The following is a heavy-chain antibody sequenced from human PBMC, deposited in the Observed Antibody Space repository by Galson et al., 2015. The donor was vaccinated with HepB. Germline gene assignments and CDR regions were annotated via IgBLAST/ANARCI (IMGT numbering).Heavy chain of an antibody. Sequence: SLRLSCAASEFNFGYYWMSWVRQAPGKGLEWVANIKGDGTVKKYVDSVRGRFTISRDNARNSLFLLMDTLRDEDTAVYYCVRDVGWCRADLWGQGTLVTVSS. CDR2: IKGDGTVK. D-gene: IGHD6-19*01. CDR1: EFNFGYYW. V-gene: IGHV3-7*03. CDR3: VRDVGWCRADL. J-gene: IGHJ4*02.